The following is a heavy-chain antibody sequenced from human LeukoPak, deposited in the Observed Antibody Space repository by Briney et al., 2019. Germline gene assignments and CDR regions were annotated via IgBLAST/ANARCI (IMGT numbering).Heavy chain of an antibody. V-gene: IGHV3-48*03. CDR3: ARVLNWKRAYGMDV. CDR2: ISSSGSTT. CDR1: GFTFSSYE. D-gene: IGHD1-1*01. J-gene: IGHJ6*02. Sequence: GGSLRLSCAASGFTFSSYEMNWVRQAPGKGLEWVSYISSSGSTTYYADSVKGRFTISRDNAKNSLYLQMNSLRAEDTAVYYCARVLNWKRAYGMDVWGQGTTVTVSS.